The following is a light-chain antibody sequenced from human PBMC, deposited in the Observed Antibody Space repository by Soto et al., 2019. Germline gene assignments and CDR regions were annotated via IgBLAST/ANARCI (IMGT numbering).Light chain of an antibody. CDR2: KAT. CDR3: QQYNNYFT. CDR1: QSVQTW. Sequence: IQLTQSPSSLSASVGDRVTITCRASQSVQTWLAWFQQKPGKAPKLLIYKATTLETGVPSRFSGSGSETEFTLTISSLQPDDLGTYYCQQYNNYFTVGQGTNVDIK. J-gene: IGKJ1*01. V-gene: IGKV1-5*03.